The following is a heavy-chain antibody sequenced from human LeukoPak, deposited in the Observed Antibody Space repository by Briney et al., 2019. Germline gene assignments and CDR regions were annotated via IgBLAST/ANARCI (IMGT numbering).Heavy chain of an antibody. D-gene: IGHD3-10*01. CDR1: GFTFSSYW. V-gene: IGHV3-49*04. Sequence: PGGSLRLSCAASGFTFSSYWMSWVRQAPGKGLEWVGFIRSKAYGGTTEYAASVKGRFTISRDDSKSIAYLQMNSLKTEDTAVYYCIGSFGELTFFDYWGQGTLVTVSS. CDR3: IGSFGELTFFDY. J-gene: IGHJ4*02. CDR2: IRSKAYGGTT.